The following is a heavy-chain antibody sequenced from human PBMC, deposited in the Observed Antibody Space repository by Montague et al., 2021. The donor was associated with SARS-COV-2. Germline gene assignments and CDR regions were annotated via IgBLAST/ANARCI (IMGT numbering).Heavy chain of an antibody. CDR1: GGSISSSSYY. Sequence: SETLSLTCTVSGGSISSSSYYWGWIRQPPGKGPEWIGCIYYSGTTFYNPSLRSRVTMSVDTSKNQFSLRLSSVTAADTAVFYCAREDAGVWYFDLWGRGTLVTVSS. J-gene: IGHJ2*01. V-gene: IGHV4-39*02. CDR3: AREDAGVWYFDL. CDR2: IYYSGTT. D-gene: IGHD3-3*01.